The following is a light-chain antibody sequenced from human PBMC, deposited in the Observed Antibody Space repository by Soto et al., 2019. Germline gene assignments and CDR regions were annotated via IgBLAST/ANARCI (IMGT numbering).Light chain of an antibody. J-gene: IGLJ2*01. V-gene: IGLV2-14*01. CDR2: EVS. Sequence: QSALTQPASVSGSPGQSITFSCTGSKSDIGAYDYVSWYQQHPGKAPKLIIFEVSDSPSGVSNRFSGSKSGNTASLTISGLQADDEAVYYCSSYTKSDSHVVFGGGTKVTVL. CDR3: SSYTKSDSHVV. CDR1: KSDIGAYDY.